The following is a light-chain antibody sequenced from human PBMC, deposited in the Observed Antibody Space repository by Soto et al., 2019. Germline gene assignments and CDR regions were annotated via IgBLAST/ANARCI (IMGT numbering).Light chain of an antibody. CDR1: ESVGSN. J-gene: IGKJ2*01. Sequence: EIVLTQSPATLSVSPGERATLSCRAGESVGSNLAWYQQKPGQAPRLLIYGASTRATGIPARFRGSGSGTEFTLTISSLQSEDFAVYYCQQYSNWPPHTFGQGTKLEIK. V-gene: IGKV3-15*01. CDR3: QQYSNWPPHT. CDR2: GAS.